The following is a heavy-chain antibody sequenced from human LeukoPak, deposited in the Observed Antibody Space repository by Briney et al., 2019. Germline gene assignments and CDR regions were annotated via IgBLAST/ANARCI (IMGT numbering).Heavy chain of an antibody. V-gene: IGHV1-2*02. J-gene: IGHJ4*02. D-gene: IGHD2-2*01. Sequence: ASVKVSCKASGYTFTAYYIHWVRPAPGQGVEWMGWIIPNSGGTNYAQKFQGRVTMTRDTSINTAYMELSSRRSVDTAIYYCARVSCSGTNCYHGGFDYWGQGTLVTVSS. CDR1: GYTFTAYY. CDR2: IIPNSGGT. CDR3: ARVSCSGTNCYHGGFDY.